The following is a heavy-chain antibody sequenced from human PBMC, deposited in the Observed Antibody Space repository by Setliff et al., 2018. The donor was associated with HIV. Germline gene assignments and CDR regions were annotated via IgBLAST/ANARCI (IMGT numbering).Heavy chain of an antibody. CDR2: ISPYNGDT. CDR3: VRGVTRDISGYYRDEYFQH. V-gene: IGHV1-18*01. D-gene: IGHD3-22*01. CDR1: GYRFNTYG. Sequence: ASVKVSCKASGYRFNTYGISWVRQAPGQGLEWRGWISPYNGDTRFAQSLQGRVTLTTDTSTNTAYMEMRTLRSDDTAVYYCVRGVTRDISGYYRDEYFQHWGQGTPVTVSS. J-gene: IGHJ1*01.